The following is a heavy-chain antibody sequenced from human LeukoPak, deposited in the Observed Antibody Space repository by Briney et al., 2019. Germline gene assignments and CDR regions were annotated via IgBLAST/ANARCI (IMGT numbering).Heavy chain of an antibody. D-gene: IGHD2-2*01. CDR3: ARGQGYESYYYMDV. CDR1: GFTFSSYE. V-gene: IGHV3-48*03. CDR2: ISSSGSTI. Sequence: GGSLRLSCAASGFTFSSYEMNWVRQAPGKGLEWVSYISSSGSTIYYADSVKGRFTISRDNSNNTVYLQMNNLRPEDTAVFYCARGQGYESYYYMDVWGKGTTVSVSS. J-gene: IGHJ6*03.